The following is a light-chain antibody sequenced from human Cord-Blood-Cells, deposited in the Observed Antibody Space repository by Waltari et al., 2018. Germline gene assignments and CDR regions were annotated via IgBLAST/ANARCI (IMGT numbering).Light chain of an antibody. Sequence: QSALTQPASVSGSPGQSITISCTGTSSDVGSYNLVSWYQQHPGKAPKLMIYEGSKRPSGVPMRFSGSKSGTTASLTISGLQAEDEADYYCCSYAGSSTLVFGGGTKLTVL. J-gene: IGLJ2*01. CDR3: CSYAGSSTLV. CDR2: EGS. CDR1: SSDVGSYNL. V-gene: IGLV2-23*01.